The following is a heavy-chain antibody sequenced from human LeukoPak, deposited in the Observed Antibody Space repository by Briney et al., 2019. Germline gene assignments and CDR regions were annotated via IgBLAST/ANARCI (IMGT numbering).Heavy chain of an antibody. J-gene: IGHJ4*02. CDR3: AAYYYYDSSGYYYFDY. CDR2: IIPIFGTA. V-gene: IGHV1-69*05. Sequence: GASVKASCKASGGTFSSYAISWVRQAPGQGLEWMGRIIPIFGTANYAQKFQGRVTITTDESTSTAYMELSSLRSEETAVYYCAAYYYYDSSGYYYFDYWGQGTLVTVSS. D-gene: IGHD3-22*01. CDR1: GGTFSSYA.